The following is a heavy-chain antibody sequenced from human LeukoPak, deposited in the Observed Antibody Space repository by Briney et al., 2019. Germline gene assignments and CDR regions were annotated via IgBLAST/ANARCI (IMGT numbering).Heavy chain of an antibody. V-gene: IGHV3-74*01. CDR2: INSDGSST. Sequence: PGGSLRLSCAASGFTFSSYWMHWVRQAPGKGLVWVSRINSDGSSTSYADSVKGRFTISRDNAKNTLYLQMNSLRAEDTAVYYCARRTNGDYEIDYWGQGTLVTVSS. CDR1: GFTFSSYW. J-gene: IGHJ4*02. CDR3: ARRTNGDYEIDY. D-gene: IGHD4-17*01.